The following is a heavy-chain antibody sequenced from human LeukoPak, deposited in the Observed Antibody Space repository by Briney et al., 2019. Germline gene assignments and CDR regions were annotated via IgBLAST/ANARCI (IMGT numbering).Heavy chain of an antibody. D-gene: IGHD3-22*01. Sequence: ASVKVSCKASGYTFTSYGISWVRQAPGQGLEWMGWISAYNGNTNYAQKLQGRVTMTTDTSTSTAYMELRSLRSDDTAVYYCARVGRRITMIVVPPGDYWGQGTLVTVSS. CDR3: ARVGRRITMIVVPPGDY. V-gene: IGHV1-18*01. J-gene: IGHJ4*02. CDR2: ISAYNGNT. CDR1: GYTFTSYG.